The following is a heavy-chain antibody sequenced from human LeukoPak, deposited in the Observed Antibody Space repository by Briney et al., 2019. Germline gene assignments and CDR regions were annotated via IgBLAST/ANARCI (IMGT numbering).Heavy chain of an antibody. V-gene: IGHV4-59*01. J-gene: IGHJ4*02. CDR1: GGSISSYY. CDR2: IYYSGST. CDR3: ATGKSKGFGELLFDS. D-gene: IGHD3-10*01. Sequence: SETLSLTCTVSGGSISSYYWSWIRRPPGKGLEWIGYIYYSGSTHYVPSLKSRVTISVDTSKNQFSLKLSSVTAADTAVYYCATGKSKGFGELLFDSWGQGTLVTVSS.